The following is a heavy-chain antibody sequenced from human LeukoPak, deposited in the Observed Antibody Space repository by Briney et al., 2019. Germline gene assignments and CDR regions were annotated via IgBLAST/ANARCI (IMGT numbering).Heavy chain of an antibody. D-gene: IGHD4-17*01. CDR2: ISSSGSTI. J-gene: IGHJ4*02. V-gene: IGHV3-48*03. Sequence: PGGSLRLSCAASGFTFSSYEMNWVRQAPGKGLEWVSYISSSGSTIYYADSVKGRFTISRDNAKNSLYLQMHSLRAEDTALYYCVYGDFLRTENYFDYWGQGTLVTVSS. CDR1: GFTFSSYE. CDR3: VYGDFLRTENYFDY.